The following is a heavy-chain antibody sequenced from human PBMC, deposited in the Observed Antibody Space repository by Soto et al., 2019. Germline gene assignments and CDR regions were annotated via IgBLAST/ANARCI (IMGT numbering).Heavy chain of an antibody. CDR3: ATSYGSGYRAFDF. CDR1: GDTFNFYS. Sequence: QVQLVQSGAEVKRPGSSVKVSCKASGDTFNFYSINWVRQAPGLGLEWMGRVNPILSMSNHAQRFQGRVTMTADKSTSTAYMELSGLRSEDTAIYYCATSYGSGYRAFDFWGQGALVTVS. D-gene: IGHD3-10*01. V-gene: IGHV1-69*04. CDR2: VNPILSMS. J-gene: IGHJ4*02.